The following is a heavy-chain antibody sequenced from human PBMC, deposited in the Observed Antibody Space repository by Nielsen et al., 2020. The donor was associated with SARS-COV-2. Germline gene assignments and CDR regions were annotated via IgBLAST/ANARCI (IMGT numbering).Heavy chain of an antibody. V-gene: IGHV3-23*01. CDR1: GFTFDDYA. Sequence: GESLKISCAASGFTFDDYAMSWVRQAPGKGLEWVSAISGSGGSTYYADSVKGRFTISRDNAKNSLYLQMNSLRAEDTALYYCANLRLRTQDAFDIWGQGTMVTVSS. D-gene: IGHD1-14*01. CDR2: ISGSGGST. CDR3: ANLRLRTQDAFDI. J-gene: IGHJ3*02.